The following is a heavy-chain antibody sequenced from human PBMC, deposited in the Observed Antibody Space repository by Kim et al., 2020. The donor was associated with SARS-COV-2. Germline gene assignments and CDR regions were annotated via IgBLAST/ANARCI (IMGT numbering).Heavy chain of an antibody. J-gene: IGHJ5*02. CDR3: ARDPPYSSSGGNWFDP. CDR1: GYTFTSYD. Sequence: ASVKVSCKASGYTFTSYDINWVRQATGQGLEWMGWMNPNSGNTGYAQKFQGRVTMTRNTSISTAYMELSSLRSEDTAVYYCARDPPYSSSGGNWFDPWGQGTLVTVSS. CDR2: MNPNSGNT. V-gene: IGHV1-8*01. D-gene: IGHD6-13*01.